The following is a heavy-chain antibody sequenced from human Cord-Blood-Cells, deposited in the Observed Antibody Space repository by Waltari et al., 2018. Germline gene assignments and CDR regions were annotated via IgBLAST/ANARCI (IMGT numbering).Heavy chain of an antibody. CDR3: ARISVDIVATNDY. D-gene: IGHD5-12*01. Sequence: QVQLQQWGAGLLRPSETLSLPCAVYGGCFSGYYWSWIRQPPGKGLEWIGEINHSGSTNYNPSLKSRVTISVDTSKNQFSLKLSSVTAADTAVYYCARISVDIVATNDYWGQGTLVTVSS. J-gene: IGHJ4*02. CDR1: GGCFSGYY. V-gene: IGHV4-34*01. CDR2: INHSGST.